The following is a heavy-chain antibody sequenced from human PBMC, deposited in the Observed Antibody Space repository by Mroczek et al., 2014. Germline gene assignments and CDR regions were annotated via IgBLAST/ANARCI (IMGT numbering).Heavy chain of an antibody. CDR2: IWYDGSNK. J-gene: IGHJ6*02. CDR3: ARDQVIVASYYYGMDV. V-gene: IGHV3-33*01. Sequence: QVQLVESGGGVVQPGRSLRLSCAASGFTFSSYGMHWVRQAPGKGLEWVAVIWYDGSNKYYADSVKGRFTISRDNSKNTLYLQMNSLRAEDTAVYYCARDQVIVASYYYGMDVVGPRDHGHRLL. D-gene: IGHD3-22*01. CDR1: GFTFSSYG.